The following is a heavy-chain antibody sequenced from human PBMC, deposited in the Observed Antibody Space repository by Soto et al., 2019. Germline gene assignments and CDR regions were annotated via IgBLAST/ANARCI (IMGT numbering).Heavy chain of an antibody. CDR3: ASGHYYDTTGGAFDI. D-gene: IGHD3-22*01. Sequence: QVQLVESGGGVVQPGRSLRLSCAASGFTFSSYGMHWVRQAPGKGLEWVAVIWYDGSNKYYADSVKGRFTISRDNSXXTLYLQMNSLRAEDTAVYYCASGHYYDTTGGAFDIWGQGTMVTVSS. J-gene: IGHJ3*02. V-gene: IGHV3-33*01. CDR1: GFTFSSYG. CDR2: IWYDGSNK.